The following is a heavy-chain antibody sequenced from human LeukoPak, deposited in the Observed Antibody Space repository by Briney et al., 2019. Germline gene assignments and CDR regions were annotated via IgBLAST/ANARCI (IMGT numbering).Heavy chain of an antibody. CDR1: GFTFKNYG. CDR3: ARDRGEKYYYDSTFDY. J-gene: IGHJ4*02. CDR2: IRYDGSNK. Sequence: GGSLRLSCAASGFTFKNYGMLWVRQAPGKGLEWVAFIRYDGSNKYYADSVKGRFTISRDNAKKSLYLQMNSLRAEDTAVYYCARDRGEKYYYDSTFDYWGQGTLVTVSS. V-gene: IGHV3-30*02. D-gene: IGHD3-22*01.